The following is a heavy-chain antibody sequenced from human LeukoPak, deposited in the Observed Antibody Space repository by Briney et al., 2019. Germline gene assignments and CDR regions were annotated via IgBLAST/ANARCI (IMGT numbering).Heavy chain of an antibody. D-gene: IGHD1-26*01. CDR1: GGSISSSSYY. CDR3: ARRSGSNDY. V-gene: IGHV4-39*07. CDR2: INHSGST. J-gene: IGHJ4*02. Sequence: SETLSLTCTVSGGSISSSSYYWSWIRQPPGKGLEWIGEINHSGSTNYNPSLKSRVTISVDTSKNQFSLKLSSVTAADTAVYYCARRSGSNDYWGQGTLVTVSS.